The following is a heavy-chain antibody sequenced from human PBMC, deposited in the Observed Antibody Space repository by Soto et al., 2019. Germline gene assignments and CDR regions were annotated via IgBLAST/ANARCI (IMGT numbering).Heavy chain of an antibody. CDR3: KREAVAATTIILLGAFDI. J-gene: IGHJ3*02. CDR1: GFTFSSYA. Sequence: QVQLVESGGGVVQPGRSLRLSCAASGFTFSSYAMHWVRQAPGKGLEWVAVIAYDGSNKYYADSVKGRFTISRDNCMNTLYLQMNRLRAEDTAVYYCKREAVAATTIILLGAFDIWGQGTMVTVSS. CDR2: IAYDGSNK. V-gene: IGHV3-30-3*01. D-gene: IGHD2-15*01.